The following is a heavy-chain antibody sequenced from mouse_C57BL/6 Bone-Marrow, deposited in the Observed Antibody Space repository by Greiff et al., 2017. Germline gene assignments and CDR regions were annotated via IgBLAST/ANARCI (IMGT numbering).Heavy chain of an antibody. D-gene: IGHD1-1*01. CDR3: GASYYGSSSYAMDY. J-gene: IGHJ4*01. V-gene: IGHV2-2*01. CDR1: GFSLTSYG. Sequence: QVQLKQSGPGLVQPSQSLSITCTVSGFSLTSYGVHWVRQSPGKGLEWLGVIWSGGSTDYNAAFISRLSISKDNSKSQVFFKMNSLQADDTAIYYCGASYYGSSSYAMDYWGQGTSVTVSS. CDR2: IWSGGST.